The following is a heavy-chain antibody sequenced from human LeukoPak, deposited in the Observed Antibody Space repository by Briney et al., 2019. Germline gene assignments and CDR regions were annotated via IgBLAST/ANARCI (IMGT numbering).Heavy chain of an antibody. J-gene: IGHJ3*02. CDR1: GFTLSSYE. Sequence: GGSLRLSCAASGFTLSSYEMNWVRQAPGKGLEWVSYISSSGSTIYYADSVKGRFTISRDNAENSVYLQMNRLRAEDTAVYFCARDDGGNFNDAFDIWGQGTMVTVSS. V-gene: IGHV3-48*03. D-gene: IGHD4-23*01. CDR3: ARDDGGNFNDAFDI. CDR2: ISSSGSTI.